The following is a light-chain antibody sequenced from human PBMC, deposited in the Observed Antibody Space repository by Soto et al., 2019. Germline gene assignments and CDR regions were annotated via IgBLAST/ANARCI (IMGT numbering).Light chain of an antibody. V-gene: IGKV3-15*01. CDR3: QQYNNWPHT. CDR1: QGVTYN. J-gene: IGKJ2*01. Sequence: EIVMTQSPATLSVSPGESATLSCRASQGVTYNLAWYQQKPGQAPRLLIDGASTRATGIPARFSGSGSGTEFTLTISSLQSEDFAVYHCQQYNNWPHTFGRGTKLEIK. CDR2: GAS.